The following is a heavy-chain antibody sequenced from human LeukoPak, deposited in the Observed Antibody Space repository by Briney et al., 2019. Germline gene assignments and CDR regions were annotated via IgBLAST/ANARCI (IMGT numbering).Heavy chain of an antibody. D-gene: IGHD2-15*01. CDR2: IKEDGSEK. Sequence: GGSLRLSCTASGFAFSTYWMSWVRQAPGKGLEWVANIKEDGSEKYYVDSVKGRFTISRDNAKNSLYLQMNSLRAEDTAVYYCAKEVAKKAPIDYWGQGTLVTVSS. V-gene: IGHV3-7*03. CDR3: AKEVAKKAPIDY. CDR1: GFAFSTYW. J-gene: IGHJ4*02.